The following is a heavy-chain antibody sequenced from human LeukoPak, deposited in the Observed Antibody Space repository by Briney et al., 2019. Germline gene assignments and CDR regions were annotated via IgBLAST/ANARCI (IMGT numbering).Heavy chain of an antibody. CDR1: GGSFSGYY. V-gene: IGHV4-34*01. J-gene: IGHJ4*02. D-gene: IGHD5-12*01. Sequence: PSETLSLTCAVYGGSFSGYYWSWIRQPPGKGLEWIGEINHSGSTNYNPSLKSRVTISVDTSKNQFSLKLSSVTAADTAVYYCARVSGYSREPAEGYWGQGTLVTVSS. CDR2: INHSGST. CDR3: ARVSGYSREPAEGY.